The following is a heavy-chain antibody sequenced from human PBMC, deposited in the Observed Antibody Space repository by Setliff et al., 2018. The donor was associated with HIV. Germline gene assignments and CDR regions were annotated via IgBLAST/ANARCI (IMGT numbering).Heavy chain of an antibody. Sequence: LSLTCTVSGGSITSHYWAWIRQPPGRRLEWIGYVSYSESATYNPSLKSRVTMSLDTSKNQFSLRLSSVTAADTAIYYCARRDTSTGVDPWGQGALVTVS. CDR2: VSYSESA. CDR3: ARRDTSTGVDP. J-gene: IGHJ5*02. D-gene: IGHD7-27*01. CDR1: GGSITSHY. V-gene: IGHV4-59*11.